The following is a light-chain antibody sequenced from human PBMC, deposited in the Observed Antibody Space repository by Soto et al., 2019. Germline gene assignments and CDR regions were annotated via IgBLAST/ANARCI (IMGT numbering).Light chain of an antibody. CDR1: QSVLYSSNNKNY. J-gene: IGKJ4*01. Sequence: DLLLTHAPDSLAVSLGERATINCKSSQSVLYSSNNKNYLAWYQQKPGQPPKLLFYWASTRESGVPDRFRGSESGTDFTLTISSLQAEDVAVYYCQQYYSTPLTFGGGTKVDIK. CDR3: QQYYSTPLT. CDR2: WAS. V-gene: IGKV4-1*01.